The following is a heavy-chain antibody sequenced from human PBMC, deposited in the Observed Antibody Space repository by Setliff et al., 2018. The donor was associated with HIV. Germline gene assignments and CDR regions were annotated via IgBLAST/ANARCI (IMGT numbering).Heavy chain of an antibody. J-gene: IGHJ3*02. CDR1: GYTFTNSD. V-gene: IGHV1-8*02. CDR3: ARRYYNFWSGSHDAFDI. CDR2: MNPNSDNT. Sequence: GASVKVSCKASGYTFTNSDINWVRQATGQGLEWMGRMNPNSDNTGYAQKFQGRVTMTRNTSINTAYMELSSLRSEDTAVYYCARRYYNFWSGSHDAFDIWGQGTMVTVSS. D-gene: IGHD3-3*01.